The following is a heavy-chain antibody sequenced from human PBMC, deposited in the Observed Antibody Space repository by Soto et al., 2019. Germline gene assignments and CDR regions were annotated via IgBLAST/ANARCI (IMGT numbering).Heavy chain of an antibody. CDR1: AASFSKYY. D-gene: IGHD3-16*01. CDR3: ASVTFGGIVLAH. J-gene: IGHJ4*02. V-gene: IGHV4-59*01. Sequence: SETLSLTCTVSAASFSKYYWTWIRQPPGKGLEWIGYIYFNGNTKYNPSLEGRLTISIDTSKREFSLKLTSVTAADAAVYYCASVTFGGIVLAHWGQGTLVTVSS. CDR2: IYFNGNT.